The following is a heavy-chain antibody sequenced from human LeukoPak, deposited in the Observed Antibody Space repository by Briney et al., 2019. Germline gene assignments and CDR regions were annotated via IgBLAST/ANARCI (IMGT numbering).Heavy chain of an antibody. CDR1: VFTFSNYE. V-gene: IGHV3-48*03. CDR2: ISHSGRTI. J-gene: IGHJ5*02. D-gene: IGHD6-13*01. CDR3: ARGAGSSWPAWFDR. Sequence: GGSLRLSCAPSVFTFSNYEIKWVRQAPRKGLEWVLYISHSGRTISYADSVKGQFTISRDNAKNSLYLEMNSLRAEDTAVYFCARGAGSSWPAWFDRWGQGTLVTVSS.